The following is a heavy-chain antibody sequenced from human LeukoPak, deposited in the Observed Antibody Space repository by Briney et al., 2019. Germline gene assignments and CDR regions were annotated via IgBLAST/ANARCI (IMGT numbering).Heavy chain of an antibody. D-gene: IGHD4-17*01. CDR3: ARETYGDYGRGYFDY. Sequence: PSETLSLTCTVSGGSISSSSYYWGWIRQPPGKGLEWIGSIYCSGSTYYNPSLKSRVTISVDTSKNQFSLKLSSVTAADTAVYYCARETYGDYGRGYFDYWGQGTLVTVSS. J-gene: IGHJ4*02. CDR2: IYCSGST. CDR1: GGSISSSSYY. V-gene: IGHV4-39*07.